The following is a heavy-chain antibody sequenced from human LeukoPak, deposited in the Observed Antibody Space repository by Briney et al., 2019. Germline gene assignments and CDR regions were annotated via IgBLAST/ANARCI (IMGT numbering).Heavy chain of an antibody. Sequence: GASVKVSCKASGYTFTSYYMHWVRQAPGQGLEWMGIINPSGGSTSYAQKFQGRVTMTRDMSTSTVYMELSSLRSEDTAVYYCARDLTYDFWSGYSIRGYMDVWGKGTTVTVSS. CDR2: INPSGGST. CDR3: ARDLTYDFWSGYSIRGYMDV. D-gene: IGHD3-3*01. V-gene: IGHV1-46*01. CDR1: GYTFTSYY. J-gene: IGHJ6*03.